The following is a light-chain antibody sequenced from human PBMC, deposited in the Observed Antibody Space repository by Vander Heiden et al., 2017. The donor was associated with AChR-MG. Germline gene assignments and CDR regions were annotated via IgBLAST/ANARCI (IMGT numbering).Light chain of an antibody. Sequence: SYELTQPPSVSVSPGQTARITCSGDALPKQYAYWYQQKPGQPPVLVIYKDSERPSGIPERFSGSSSGTTVTLTISGVQAEDEADYYCQSADSSVVFGGGTKLTVL. J-gene: IGLJ2*01. CDR2: KDS. CDR3: QSADSSVV. V-gene: IGLV3-25*03. CDR1: ALPKQY.